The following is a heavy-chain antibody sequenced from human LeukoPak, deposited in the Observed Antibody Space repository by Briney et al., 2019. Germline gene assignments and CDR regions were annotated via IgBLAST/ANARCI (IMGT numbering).Heavy chain of an antibody. J-gene: IGHJ4*02. CDR2: INAGNGNT. CDR3: ARTYCSASGSYPH. Sequence: ASVKVSCKTSGYTFTSYLLHWVRLAPGQRLEWMGWINAGNGNTKYSQRFQGRVTISRDTSATTAYMELSSLTSEDTAVYYCARTYCSASGSYPHWGQGTLVTVSS. CDR1: GYTFTSYL. V-gene: IGHV1-3*01. D-gene: IGHD3-10*01.